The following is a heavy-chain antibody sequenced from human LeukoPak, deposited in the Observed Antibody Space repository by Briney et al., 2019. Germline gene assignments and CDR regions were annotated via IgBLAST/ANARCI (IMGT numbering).Heavy chain of an antibody. CDR1: VDSFSDHY. Sequence: PSETLSLTCAVYVDSFSDHYWTWIRQPPGKGLEWIGEIHHSGSTNYRLSLKSRVSISVDRSKNQFSLKLTSVTAADTAVYCCARSPATSWSNFDYWGQGTLVTVSS. J-gene: IGHJ4*02. V-gene: IGHV4-34*01. CDR3: ARSPATSWSNFDY. D-gene: IGHD2-2*01. CDR2: IHHSGST.